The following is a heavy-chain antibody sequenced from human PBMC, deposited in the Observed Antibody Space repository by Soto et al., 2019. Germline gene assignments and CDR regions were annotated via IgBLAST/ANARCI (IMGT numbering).Heavy chain of an antibody. J-gene: IGHJ6*02. V-gene: IGHV1-18*01. Sequence: ASVKVSCKASGYTFFTYDISWVRQAPGQGLEWMGWISTYSGDTKYAQKFQGRVTMTRDTSTSKVYMELSSLRSEDTAVYYCAREDMGYCSSTSCPYGSYYYYGMDVWGQGTTVTVSS. D-gene: IGHD2-2*01. CDR3: AREDMGYCSSTSCPYGSYYYYGMDV. CDR1: GYTFFTYD. CDR2: ISTYSGDT.